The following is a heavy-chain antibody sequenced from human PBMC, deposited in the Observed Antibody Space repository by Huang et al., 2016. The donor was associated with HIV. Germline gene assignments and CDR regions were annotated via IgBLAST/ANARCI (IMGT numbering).Heavy chain of an antibody. Sequence: QVRLDQWGAGLLKPSETLTLTFAVYGDSLSGFFWSWIRQSPGRGLEWIGEITQSGRTNYNPALKSRVTIAIDTSKKQFSLKLKSVTADDTSTYYCARGRGTSWSFFDTWGQGSFVTVSS. CDR2: ITQSGRT. D-gene: IGHD2-2*01. J-gene: IGHJ5*02. CDR3: ARGRGTSWSFFDT. CDR1: GDSLSGFF. V-gene: IGHV4-34*01.